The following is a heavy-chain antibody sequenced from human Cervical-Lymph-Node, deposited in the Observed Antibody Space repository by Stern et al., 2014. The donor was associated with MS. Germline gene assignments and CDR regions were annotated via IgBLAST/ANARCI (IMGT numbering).Heavy chain of an antibody. CDR1: GFSLSSSGVG. V-gene: IGHV2-5*02. J-gene: IGHJ3*02. CDR3: AHNRDSNAFEI. CDR2: IYWDDDK. Sequence: QVTLKESGPTLVKPTQTLTLTCTFSGFSLSSSGVGVGWIRQSPGKALECLALIYWDDDKRYSPSLKSRLSITKDTSTNQVVLTMTNMDPVDTATYYCAHNRDSNAFEIWGQGTMVTVSS. D-gene: IGHD4-11*01.